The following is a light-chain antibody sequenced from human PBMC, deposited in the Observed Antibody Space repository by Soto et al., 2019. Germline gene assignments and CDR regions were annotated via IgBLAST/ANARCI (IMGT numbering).Light chain of an antibody. J-gene: IGKJ2*01. CDR3: QQYGNSPTT. Sequence: EIVLTQSPGTLSLSPGERATLSCRASQSVSSSYLAWYQQKPGQAPRLLIYGASSRATGIPERFSGSGSGTDFTLTISRLEPEDFAVYYCQQYGNSPTTFGQATKLEIK. CDR1: QSVSSSY. V-gene: IGKV3-20*01. CDR2: GAS.